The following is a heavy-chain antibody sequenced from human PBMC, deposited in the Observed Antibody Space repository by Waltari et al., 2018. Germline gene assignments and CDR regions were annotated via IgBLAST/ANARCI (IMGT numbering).Heavy chain of an antibody. Sequence: QVQLQQWGAGLLKPSETLSLTCAFYGGSFSGYYWRWIRPPPGKGLEWIGEINHSGSTKYNPSLKSRVTISVDTSKNQFSLKLSSVTAADTAVYYCARTYYYDSYGYPGYFQHWGQGTLVTVSS. J-gene: IGHJ1*01. D-gene: IGHD3-22*01. V-gene: IGHV4-34*01. CDR2: INHSGST. CDR3: ARTYYYDSYGYPGYFQH. CDR1: GGSFSGYY.